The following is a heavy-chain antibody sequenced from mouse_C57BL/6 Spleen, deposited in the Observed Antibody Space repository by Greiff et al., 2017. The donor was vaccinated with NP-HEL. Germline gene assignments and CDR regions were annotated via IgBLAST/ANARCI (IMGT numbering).Heavy chain of an antibody. Sequence: QVQLQQSGAELVKPGASVKMSCKASGYTFTTYPMDWMKQNHGKSLEWIGNFHPYNDDTKYNEKFKGKATLTVEKSSSTVYLELSRLTSDDSAVYYCARRDYDGACVAYWGQGTLVTVSA. D-gene: IGHD2-4*01. CDR1: GYTFTTYP. CDR3: ARRDYDGACVAY. V-gene: IGHV1-47*01. J-gene: IGHJ3*01. CDR2: FHPYNDDT.